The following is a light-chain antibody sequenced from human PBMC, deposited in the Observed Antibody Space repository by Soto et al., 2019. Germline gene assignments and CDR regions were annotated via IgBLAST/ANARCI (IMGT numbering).Light chain of an antibody. CDR3: QHFGSSPPWP. Sequence: ENVLTQFPGTLSLSPGERATLSCRASQSVSSNYLAWYQQKPGQAPRLLIYGASSRPAGIPDRFRGSGSGTDFTLTISRLEPEDFAVYYCQHFGSSPPWPFGQGTKVEMK. CDR2: GAS. V-gene: IGKV3-20*01. J-gene: IGKJ1*01. CDR1: QSVSSNY.